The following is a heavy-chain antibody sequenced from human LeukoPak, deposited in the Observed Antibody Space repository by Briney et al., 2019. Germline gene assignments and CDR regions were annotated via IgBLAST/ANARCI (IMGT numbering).Heavy chain of an antibody. Sequence: PGGSLRLSCAASGFTFSSYWMSWVRQAPGKGLEWVANIKQDGSETYYVDSVKGRFTISRDNAKNSLYLQMNSLRAEDTAVYYCARGFYPDRTMIVVVVDYWGQGPLVTVSS. CDR1: GFTFSSYW. J-gene: IGHJ4*02. D-gene: IGHD3-22*01. CDR2: IKQDGSET. CDR3: ARGFYPDRTMIVVVVDY. V-gene: IGHV3-7*03.